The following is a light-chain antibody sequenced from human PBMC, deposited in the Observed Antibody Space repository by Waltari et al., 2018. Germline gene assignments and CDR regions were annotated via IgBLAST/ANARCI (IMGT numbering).Light chain of an antibody. Sequence: QSALTQPASVSGSPGQSITISCTGTSSDAGGYTYVSWYQQHPGKAPTLMIYDVSNRPSGVSNRFSGSKSGNTASLTISGLQAEDEADYYCSSYTSSSTRVFGGGTKLTVL. CDR2: DVS. J-gene: IGLJ2*01. CDR1: SSDAGGYTY. V-gene: IGLV2-14*03. CDR3: SSYTSSSTRV.